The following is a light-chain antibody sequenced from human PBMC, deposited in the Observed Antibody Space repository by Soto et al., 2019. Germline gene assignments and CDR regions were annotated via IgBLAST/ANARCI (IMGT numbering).Light chain of an antibody. CDR3: SSYTSSSTLV. CDR2: DVS. Sequence: QAVVTQPASVSGSPGQSITISCTGTSSDVGGYNYVSWYQQHPGKAPKLMIYDVSNRPSGVSNRSSGSKSGNTASLTISGLQAEDEADYYCSSYTSSSTLVFGTGTKLTVL. J-gene: IGLJ1*01. CDR1: SSDVGGYNY. V-gene: IGLV2-14*01.